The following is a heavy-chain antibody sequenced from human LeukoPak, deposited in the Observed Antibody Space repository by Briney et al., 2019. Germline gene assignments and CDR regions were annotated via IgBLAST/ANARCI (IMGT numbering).Heavy chain of an antibody. CDR2: IISILGIA. Sequence: SVKVSCKASGGTFSSYTISWARQAPGQGLEWMGRIISILGIANYAQKFQGRVTITADKSTSTAYMELSSLRSEDTAVYYCARETDFWSGHYYFDYWGQGTLVTVSS. CDR3: ARETDFWSGHYYFDY. J-gene: IGHJ4*02. CDR1: GGTFSSYT. V-gene: IGHV1-69*04. D-gene: IGHD3-3*01.